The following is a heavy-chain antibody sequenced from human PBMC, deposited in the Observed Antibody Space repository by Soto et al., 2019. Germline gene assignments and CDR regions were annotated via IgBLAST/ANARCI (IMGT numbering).Heavy chain of an antibody. V-gene: IGHV3-21*01. D-gene: IGHD1-26*01. J-gene: IGHJ4*02. CDR3: ASALGRIVGASQLI. CDR1: GFTFSSYS. Sequence: GSLRLSCAASGFTFSSYSMNWVRQAPGKGLEWVSSISSSSSYIYYADSVKGRFTISRDNAKNSLYLQMNSLRAEDTAVYYCASALGRIVGASQLIWGQGTLVTVSS. CDR2: ISSSSSYI.